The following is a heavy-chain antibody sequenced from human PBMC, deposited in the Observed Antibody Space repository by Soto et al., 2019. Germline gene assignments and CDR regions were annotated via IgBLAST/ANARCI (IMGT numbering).Heavy chain of an antibody. J-gene: IGHJ3*01. V-gene: IGHV4-31*03. Sequence: TVSLTCTVSGGSISSGGYYWSWIRQHPGKGLEWIGYIYYSGSTCYNPSLKSRVTISVDTSKNQFSLKLSSVTAADTAVYYCARWAPTVGTPGDAFDVGGQGTMVTVSS. CDR1: GGSISSGGYY. CDR2: IYYSGST. D-gene: IGHD1-26*01. CDR3: ARWAPTVGTPGDAFDV.